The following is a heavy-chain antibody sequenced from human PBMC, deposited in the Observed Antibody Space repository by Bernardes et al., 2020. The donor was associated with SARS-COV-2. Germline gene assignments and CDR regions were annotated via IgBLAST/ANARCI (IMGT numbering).Heavy chain of an antibody. D-gene: IGHD3-3*01. V-gene: IGHV3-43*01. J-gene: IGHJ3*01. Sequence: GGSLRLSCAASGFTFEDYTMHWVRQVPGKGLEWVSLVSWAGSTTTYADSVKGRFIISRDSSRNTVHLQMDSLRKEDTALYYCATERQSLTVFGVGHDAFDFWGQGTMVTVSS. CDR2: VSWAGSTT. CDR1: GFTFEDYT. CDR3: ATERQSLTVFGVGHDAFDF.